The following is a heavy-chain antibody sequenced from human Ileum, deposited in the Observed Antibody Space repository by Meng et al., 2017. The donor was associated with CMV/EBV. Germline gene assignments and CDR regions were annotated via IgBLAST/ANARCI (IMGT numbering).Heavy chain of an antibody. D-gene: IGHD3-10*01. J-gene: IGHJ5*01. CDR2: ISSSGTTI. CDR3: VRDPLLYSSTFES. CDR1: GFDFSDHS. Sequence: CAASGFDFSDHSMRWIRQGPGKGLEWVSYISSSGTTIHYADSVKGRFTISRDNVKNSLYLQMNSLRAEDTAVYHCVRDPLLYSSTFESWGQGTLVTVSS. V-gene: IGHV3-11*01.